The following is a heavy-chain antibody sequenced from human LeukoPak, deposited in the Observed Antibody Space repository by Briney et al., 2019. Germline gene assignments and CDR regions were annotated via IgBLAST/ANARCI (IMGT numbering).Heavy chain of an antibody. Sequence: SETLSLTCTVSGGSISSYYWSWIRQPPGKGLEWIGYIYYSGSTNYNPSLKSRVTISVDTSKNLFSLKLSSVTAADTAVYYCARDSLVVAGSLDYWGQGTLVTVSS. J-gene: IGHJ4*02. CDR3: ARDSLVVAGSLDY. CDR2: IYYSGST. D-gene: IGHD6-19*01. V-gene: IGHV4-59*01. CDR1: GGSISSYY.